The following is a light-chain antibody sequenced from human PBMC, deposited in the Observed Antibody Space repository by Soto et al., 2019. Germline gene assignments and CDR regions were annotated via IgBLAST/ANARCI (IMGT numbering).Light chain of an antibody. CDR3: QQCSGSPLT. CDR1: RTVGRSY. CDR2: GTS. Sequence: ETVLTQSPDIMYLSPGERATLSCRASRTVGRSYLAWYQQKPGQAPRLLIFGTSTRATGIPDRFSGGGSGTDFTLTSSRLDPEDYAVYFCQQCSGSPLTFGGGTKVDI. J-gene: IGKJ4*01. V-gene: IGKV3-20*01.